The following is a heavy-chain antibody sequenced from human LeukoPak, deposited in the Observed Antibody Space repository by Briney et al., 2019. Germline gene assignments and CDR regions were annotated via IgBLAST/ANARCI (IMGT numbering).Heavy chain of an antibody. J-gene: IGHJ4*02. CDR2: INTDGTVT. V-gene: IGHV3-74*01. CDR1: GFTISNHW. D-gene: IGHD6-19*01. Sequence: GGSLRLSCAASGFTISNHWMHWVRQAPGKGLESVSRINTDGTVTTYADSVKGRFTVSRDNADNTMFLQMNSVRDEDTAVYYCATKQWLAPPPDSWGQGTPVTVSS. CDR3: ATKQWLAPPPDS.